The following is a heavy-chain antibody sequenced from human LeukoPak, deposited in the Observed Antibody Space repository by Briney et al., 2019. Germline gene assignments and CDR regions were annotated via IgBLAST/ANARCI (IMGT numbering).Heavy chain of an antibody. Sequence: SETLSLTCSVSGGSFSSVTLYWSWIRQPAGKGLEWIGRGNARGSTDSNPSLRSRVTVSVDTSKNQVSLRLSSVTAADTAVYYCARESTGTGRYNWYDLWGQGTLVTVSS. CDR1: GGSFSSVTLY. CDR3: ARESTGTGRYNWYDL. D-gene: IGHD5-24*01. V-gene: IGHV4-61*02. CDR2: GNARGST. J-gene: IGHJ4*02.